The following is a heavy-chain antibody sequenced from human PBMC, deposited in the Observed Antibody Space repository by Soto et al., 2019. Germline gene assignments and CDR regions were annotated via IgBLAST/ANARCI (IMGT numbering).Heavy chain of an antibody. CDR3: TTDSYSTIIDVRFDF. D-gene: IGHD3-22*01. V-gene: IGHV3-15*07. Sequence: EVQLVDSGGGLVKPGGSLRLSCAASGFVFRNAWINWVRQAPGKGLEWVGRIKSGGATDFAALASGRFAITRDDSRNMAYMQMNNLDTEDTAVYYCTTDSYSTIIDVRFDFWGQGALVTVSS. J-gene: IGHJ4*02. CDR2: IKSGGAT. CDR1: GFVFRNAW.